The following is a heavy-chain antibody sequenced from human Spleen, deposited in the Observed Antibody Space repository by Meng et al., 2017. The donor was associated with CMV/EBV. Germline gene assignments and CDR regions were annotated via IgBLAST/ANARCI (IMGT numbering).Heavy chain of an antibody. CDR1: GGSISSSSYY. J-gene: IGHJ2*01. Sequence: QLQLQESGPGLVKPSEXLSLTCTVSGGSISSSSYYWGWIRQPPGKGLEWIGSIYYSGSTYYNPSLKSRVTISVDTSKNQFSLKLSSVTAADTAVYYCARVALYYYDSSGYYHLGWYFDLWGRGTLVTVAS. D-gene: IGHD3-22*01. CDR3: ARVALYYYDSSGYYHLGWYFDL. V-gene: IGHV4-39*07. CDR2: IYYSGST.